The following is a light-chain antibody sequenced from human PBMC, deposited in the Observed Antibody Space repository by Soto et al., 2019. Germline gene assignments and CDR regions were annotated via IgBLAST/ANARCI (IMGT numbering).Light chain of an antibody. Sequence: QSALTQPASVSGSPGQSITISCTGTSSDVGSYNLVSWYQQHPGKAPKLMIYEVIKRPSGVSNRFSGSKSGNTASLTISGLQAEDEADYYCCSYAGSTTGVFGGGTQLTVL. CDR2: EVI. V-gene: IGLV2-23*02. J-gene: IGLJ3*02. CDR3: CSYAGSTTGV. CDR1: SSDVGSYNL.